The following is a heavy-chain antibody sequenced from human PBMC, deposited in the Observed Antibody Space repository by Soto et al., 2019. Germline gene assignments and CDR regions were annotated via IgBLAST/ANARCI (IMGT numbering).Heavy chain of an antibody. Sequence: QVQLVQSGAEVKKPGSSVKVSCKASGGTFSSYTISWVRQAPGQGLEWMGRIIPILGIANYAQKFQGRVTITADKSTSTAYMELSSLRSEDTAVYYCARDGGIVVVPAATPGYNWFDPWGQGTLVTVSS. J-gene: IGHJ5*02. CDR3: ARDGGIVVVPAATPGYNWFDP. CDR2: IIPILGIA. CDR1: GGTFSSYT. D-gene: IGHD2-2*01. V-gene: IGHV1-69*08.